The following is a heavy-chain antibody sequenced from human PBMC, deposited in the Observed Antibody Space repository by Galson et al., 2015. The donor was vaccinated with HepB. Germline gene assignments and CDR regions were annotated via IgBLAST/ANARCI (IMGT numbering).Heavy chain of an antibody. D-gene: IGHD6-13*01. CDR1: GFTFSGSA. V-gene: IGHV3-73*01. J-gene: IGHJ4*02. Sequence: SLRLSCAASGFTFSGSAIHWVRQTSGKGLEWVSRIRSKASNYATAYAASVKGRFTISRDDSKNTAYLHMKSLKTEDTAVYYCIRMADLSGYSSSWGQGTLVTVSS. CDR3: IRMADLSGYSSS. CDR2: IRSKASNYAT.